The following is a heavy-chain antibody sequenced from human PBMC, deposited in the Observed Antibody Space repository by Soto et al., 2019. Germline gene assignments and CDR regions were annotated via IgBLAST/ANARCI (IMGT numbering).Heavy chain of an antibody. V-gene: IGHV1-18*04. D-gene: IGHD3-9*01. CDR2: ISAHNGDT. Sequence: VSVKVSCKASGYTFNYYGISWERQAPGPGLEWVGWISAHNGDTKYAQNLQGSLTLTTDTSTSTAYMELTSLTSDDTAVYYCARAWSRYFDISGLMWFYWGQGTLVPVSS. CDR3: ARAWSRYFDISGLMWFY. J-gene: IGHJ1*01. CDR1: GYTFNYYG.